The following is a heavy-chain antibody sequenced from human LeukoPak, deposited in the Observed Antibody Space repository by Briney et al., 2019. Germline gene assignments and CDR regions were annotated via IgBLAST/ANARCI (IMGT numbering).Heavy chain of an antibody. CDR3: ASEVGATNY. CDR2: IDHSGST. V-gene: IGHV4-34*01. J-gene: IGHJ4*02. Sequence: SETLSLTCAVYGGSFRGYYWSWIRQPPGKGLEWIGEIDHSGSTNYNPSLKSRVTISVDTSKNQFSLKLSSVTAADTAVYYCASEVGATNYWGQGTLVTVSS. CDR1: GGSFRGYY. D-gene: IGHD1-26*01.